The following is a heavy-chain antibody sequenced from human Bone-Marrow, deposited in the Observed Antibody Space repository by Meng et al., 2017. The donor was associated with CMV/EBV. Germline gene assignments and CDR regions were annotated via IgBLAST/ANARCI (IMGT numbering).Heavy chain of an antibody. J-gene: IGHJ4*02. CDR3: ARVGITMIAGDY. CDR2: INPNSGGT. Sequence: QWVQCGSDVKMPGASVTLSCNASVSTFTGYYMNWLRQAPGQGLEWMGWINPNSGGTNYAKKFQGRVTMTRDSSISTDYMELSRLRSDDTAVYYCARVGITMIAGDYWGQGTLVTVSS. CDR1: VSTFTGYY. V-gene: IGHV1-2*02. D-gene: IGHD3-22*01.